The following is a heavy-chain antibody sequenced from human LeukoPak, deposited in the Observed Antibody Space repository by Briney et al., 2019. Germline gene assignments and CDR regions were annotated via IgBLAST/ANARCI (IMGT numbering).Heavy chain of an antibody. CDR3: ARDYYDSSGYYAPGYFQH. Sequence: GGSLRLSCAASGFTFSSYWMHWVRQAPGKGLVWVSRINSDGSSTRYADSVKGRFTISSDNAKNTLYLQMNSLRAEDTAVYYCARDYYDSSGYYAPGYFQHWGQVTLVTVSS. D-gene: IGHD3-22*01. CDR2: INSDGSST. V-gene: IGHV3-74*01. CDR1: GFTFSSYW. J-gene: IGHJ1*01.